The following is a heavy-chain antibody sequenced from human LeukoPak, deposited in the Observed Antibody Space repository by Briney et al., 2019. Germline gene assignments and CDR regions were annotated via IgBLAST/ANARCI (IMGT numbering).Heavy chain of an antibody. Sequence: GGSLRLSCAASGFTFSSYSMNWVRQAPGKGLEWVSSISSSSSYIYYADSVKGRFTISRDNAKNSLYLQMNSLRAEDTAVYYCARDILKGGCMDVWGKGTTVTVSS. CDR2: ISSSSSYI. J-gene: IGHJ6*03. D-gene: IGHD6-19*01. V-gene: IGHV3-21*01. CDR3: ARDILKGGCMDV. CDR1: GFTFSSYS.